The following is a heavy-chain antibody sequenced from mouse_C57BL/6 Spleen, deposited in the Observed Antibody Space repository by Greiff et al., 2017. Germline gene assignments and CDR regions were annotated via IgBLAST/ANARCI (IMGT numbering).Heavy chain of an antibody. D-gene: IGHD2-4*01. Sequence: VQLKESGPELLKPGASVKMSCTASGYTFTDYNMHWVKQSHGKSLEWIGDINPNNGGTSYNQKFKGKATMTVNKSSSTAYMELRSLTSEDSAVYYCARWDDYDCYSDYWGQGTTLTVSS. J-gene: IGHJ2*01. CDR3: ARWDDYDCYSDY. V-gene: IGHV1-22*01. CDR2: INPNNGGT. CDR1: GYTFTDYN.